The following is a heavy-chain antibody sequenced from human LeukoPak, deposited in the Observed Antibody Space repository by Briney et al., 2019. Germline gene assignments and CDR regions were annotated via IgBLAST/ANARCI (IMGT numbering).Heavy chain of an antibody. V-gene: IGHV4-38-2*01. CDR2: IHHNGNT. CDR3: ARLWQVYYYDSSGYTDAFDI. CDR1: GHSISSTYY. J-gene: IGHJ3*02. Sequence: SETLSLTCDVSGHSISSTYYWGWIRQPPGKGLEWIGNIHHNGNTAYNPSLNSRVTMSVDTSRNQFSLKLSSVTAADTAVYYCARLWQVYYYDSSGYTDAFDIWGQGTMVTVSS. D-gene: IGHD3-22*01.